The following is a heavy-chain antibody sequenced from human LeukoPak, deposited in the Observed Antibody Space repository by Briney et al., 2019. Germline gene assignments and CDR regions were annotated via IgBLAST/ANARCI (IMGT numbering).Heavy chain of an antibody. D-gene: IGHD3-16*02. V-gene: IGHV3-30*02. CDR2: IRNDETEI. CDR3: AKDGGRYRFDY. CDR1: GFPFNAYN. J-gene: IGHJ4*02. Sequence: GGSLRLSCAAPGFPFNAYNIHWIRQAPGRGLEWVSFIRNDETEIHYADFAKGRFTISRDKSKNSVFLQMNSPRPDDTAVYYCAKDGGRYRFDYWGQGTMVTVSS.